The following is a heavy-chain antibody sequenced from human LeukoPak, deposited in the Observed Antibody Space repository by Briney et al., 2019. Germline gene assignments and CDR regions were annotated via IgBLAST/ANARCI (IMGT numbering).Heavy chain of an antibody. CDR1: GFTFSSYS. Sequence: GGSLRLSCAASGFTFSSYSMNWVRQAPGKGLEWVSSISSSGSNIYYADSVKGRFTISRDNSKNALYLQMNSLRAEDTAVYYCARNDILTGYSDYWGQGTLVTVSS. D-gene: IGHD3-9*01. V-gene: IGHV3-21*01. CDR2: ISSSGSNI. J-gene: IGHJ4*02. CDR3: ARNDILTGYSDY.